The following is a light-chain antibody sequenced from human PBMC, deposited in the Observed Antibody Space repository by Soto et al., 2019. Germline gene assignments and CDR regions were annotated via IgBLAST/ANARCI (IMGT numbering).Light chain of an antibody. V-gene: IGKV1-33*01. J-gene: IGKJ4*01. CDR3: QPYDNLPVT. Sequence: DIQMTQSPSSLSASVGDRVTITCQASHDIINSLNWFQQKPGEAPNLLIFDAFKLQTGVPSRFSGSGSGTDFTLTISSLQNEDSETSYCQPYDNLPVTFGGGTKVEIK. CDR2: DAF. CDR1: HDIINS.